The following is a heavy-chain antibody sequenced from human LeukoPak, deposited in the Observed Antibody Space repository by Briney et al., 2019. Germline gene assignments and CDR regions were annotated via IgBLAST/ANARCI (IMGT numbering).Heavy chain of an antibody. CDR1: GGSIGSSSYY. J-gene: IGHJ4*02. CDR3: ARHEGVLTGYYRFDY. V-gene: IGHV4-39*01. D-gene: IGHD3-9*01. Sequence: ASETLSLTCTVSGGSIGSSSYYWGWIRQPPGKGLEWIGNVYYNGSTYYNPSLKSRVTKSVDTSKNQFSLKLSSVTAADTAVYYCARHEGVLTGYYRFDYWGQGTLVTVSS. CDR2: VYYNGST.